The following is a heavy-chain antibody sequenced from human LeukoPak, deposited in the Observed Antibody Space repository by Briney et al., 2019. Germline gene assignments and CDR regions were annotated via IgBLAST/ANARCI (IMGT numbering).Heavy chain of an antibody. CDR1: GFTLSSYW. CDR3: ARDLNYDFWSGYYSPSGY. V-gene: IGHV3-7*01. D-gene: IGHD3-3*01. J-gene: IGHJ4*02. CDR2: IKYDGSEK. Sequence: PGGSLRLSCAASGFTLSSYWMSWVRQAPGKGLEWVANIKYDGSEKDYVDSVKGRFTISRDNAKNSLYLQMNSLRAEDTAVYYCARDLNYDFWSGYYSPSGYWGQGTLVTVSS.